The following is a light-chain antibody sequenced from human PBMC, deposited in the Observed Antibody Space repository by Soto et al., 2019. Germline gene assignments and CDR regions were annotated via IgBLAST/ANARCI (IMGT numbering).Light chain of an antibody. Sequence: QSALTQPPSVSGSPGQSVTISCTGTSSDVGAYTFVSWYQQHPDKVPKLMIFDVSHRPSGVSDRFSGSKSGNTASLTISGLQDEDDDDYYCSSDSSSSPQVFGRGTKVTVL. CDR2: DVS. V-gene: IGLV2-14*03. CDR1: SSDVGAYTF. CDR3: SSDSSSSPQV. J-gene: IGLJ1*01.